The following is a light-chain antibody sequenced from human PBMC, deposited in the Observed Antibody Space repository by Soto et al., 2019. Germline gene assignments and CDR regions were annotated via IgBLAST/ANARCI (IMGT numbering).Light chain of an antibody. J-gene: IGLJ1*01. CDR2: EVT. Sequence: QSVLTQPASVSGSPGQSITISCTGPSSDVVDYNYVSWYQQHPGEAPRLLIHEVTNRPSGVSNRFSGSKSGNMASLTISGLQAEDEADYYCTSSTTINTLVFGDGTKVTVL. CDR3: TSSTTINTLV. V-gene: IGLV2-14*01. CDR1: SSDVVDYNY.